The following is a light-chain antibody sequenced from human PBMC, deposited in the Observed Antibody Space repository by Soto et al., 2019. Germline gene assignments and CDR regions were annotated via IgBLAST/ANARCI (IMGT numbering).Light chain of an antibody. J-gene: IGLJ1*01. V-gene: IGLV1-40*01. CDR1: SSNIGAGYD. Sequence: QSVLTQPPSVSRAPGQRVTISCTGSSSNIGAGYDVRWYQQLPGTAPKLLIYGNSNRPSGVPDRFSGSKSGTSASLAITGLQAEDEADYYCQSYDSSLSGFYVFGTGTKVTVL. CDR2: GNS. CDR3: QSYDSSLSGFYV.